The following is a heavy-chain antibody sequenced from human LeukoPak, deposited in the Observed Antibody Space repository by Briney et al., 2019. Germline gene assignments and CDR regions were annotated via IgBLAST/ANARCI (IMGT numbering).Heavy chain of an antibody. Sequence: SETLSLTCAVYGGSFSGYYWSWIRQPPGKGLEWIGEINHSGSTNYNPSLKSRVTISVDTSKNQFPLKLSSVTAADTAVYYCARAPQLTYYYDSSGYYFDYWGQGTLVTVSS. CDR2: INHSGST. CDR3: ARAPQLTYYYDSSGYYFDY. J-gene: IGHJ4*02. D-gene: IGHD3-22*01. V-gene: IGHV4-34*01. CDR1: GGSFSGYY.